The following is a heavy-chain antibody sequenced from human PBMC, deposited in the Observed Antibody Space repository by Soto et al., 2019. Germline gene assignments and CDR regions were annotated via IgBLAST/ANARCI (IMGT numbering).Heavy chain of an antibody. D-gene: IGHD6-6*01. Sequence: SETLSLTCTVSGGSISSDDYYWSWIRQPPGKCLEWIGYIYYSGRTAYNPSLKSRLIISIDTSKNQFSLNLNSVSGADTAVYYCARELSNSPDYFDYWGQGTLVTVYS. CDR3: ARELSNSPDYFDY. V-gene: IGHV4-30-4*01. CDR1: GGSISSDDYY. J-gene: IGHJ4*02. CDR2: IYYSGRT.